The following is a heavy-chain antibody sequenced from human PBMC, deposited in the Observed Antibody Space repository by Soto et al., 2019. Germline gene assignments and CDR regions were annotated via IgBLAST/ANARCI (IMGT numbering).Heavy chain of an antibody. V-gene: IGHV3-21*01. J-gene: IGHJ5*02. CDR2: ISSSSSYI. CDR3: ARGSSGWLPNWFDH. Sequence: PGGSLRLSCAASGFTFSSYSMNWVRQAPGKGLEWVSSISSSSSYIYYADSVKGRFTISRDNAKNSLYLQMNSLRAEDTAVYYCARGSSGWLPNWFDHWGQGTLVTVSS. CDR1: GFTFSSYS. D-gene: IGHD6-19*01.